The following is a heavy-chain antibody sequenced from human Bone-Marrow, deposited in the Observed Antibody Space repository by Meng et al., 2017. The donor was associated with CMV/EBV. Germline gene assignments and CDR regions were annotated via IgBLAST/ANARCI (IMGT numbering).Heavy chain of an antibody. J-gene: IGHJ4*02. Sequence: GSIISGGDYWSWIRQDRGRGLEWVGYIYYNGNTYYGPSLKSRVTISVDTSKNKFSLKLSSVTSADTAVYYCARGMGWELPAWYFDYWGQGTLVTVSS. D-gene: IGHD1-26*01. V-gene: IGHV4-31*02. CDR3: ARGMGWELPAWYFDY. CDR1: GSIISGGDY. CDR2: IYYNGNT.